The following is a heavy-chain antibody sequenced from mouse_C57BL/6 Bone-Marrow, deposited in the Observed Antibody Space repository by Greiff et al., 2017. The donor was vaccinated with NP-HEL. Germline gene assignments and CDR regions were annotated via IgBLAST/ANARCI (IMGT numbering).Heavy chain of an antibody. Sequence: EVQVVESGGDLVKPGGSLKLSCAASGFTFSSYGMSWVRQTPDKRLEWVATISSGGSYTYYPDSVKGRFTISRANAKNTLYLQMSSLKSEDTAMYYCAREGPYGDYAMDYWGQGTSVTVSS. J-gene: IGHJ4*01. D-gene: IGHD1-1*01. CDR1: GFTFSSYG. CDR2: ISSGGSYT. V-gene: IGHV5-6*01. CDR3: AREGPYGDYAMDY.